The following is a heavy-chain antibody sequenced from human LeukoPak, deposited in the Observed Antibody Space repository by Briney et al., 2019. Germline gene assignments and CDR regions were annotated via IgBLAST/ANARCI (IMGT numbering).Heavy chain of an antibody. CDR2: ISGSGGST. D-gene: IGHD3-3*01. CDR1: GFTFSSYA. V-gene: IGHV3-23*01. J-gene: IGHJ4*02. CDR3: AKKMGFLEWLGEYYFDY. Sequence: GGSLRLSCAVSGFTFSSYAMAWVRQAPGKGLEWVSAISGSGGSTYYADSVKGRFTISRDNSKNTLYLQMNSLRAEDTAVYYCAKKMGFLEWLGEYYFDYWGQGTLVTVSS.